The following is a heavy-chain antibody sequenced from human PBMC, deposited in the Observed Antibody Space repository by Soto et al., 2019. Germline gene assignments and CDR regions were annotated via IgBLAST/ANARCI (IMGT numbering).Heavy chain of an antibody. J-gene: IGHJ4*02. V-gene: IGHV1-18*01. Sequence: ASVKVSCKASGYTFTSYGISWVRQAPGQGLEWMGWISAYNGNTNYAQKHQGRVTMTTDTSTSTAYMELRSLRSDDTSVYYCARGFGERFWSGYYSIDYWGQGTLVTVSS. CDR1: GYTFTSYG. CDR2: ISAYNGNT. D-gene: IGHD3-3*02. CDR3: ARGFGERFWSGYYSIDY.